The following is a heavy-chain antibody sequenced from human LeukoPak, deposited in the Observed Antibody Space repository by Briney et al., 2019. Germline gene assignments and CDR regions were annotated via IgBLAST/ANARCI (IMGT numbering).Heavy chain of an antibody. J-gene: IGHJ6*03. CDR1: GFTFSSYS. Sequence: PGGSLRLSCAASGFTFSSYSMNWVRQAPGKGLEWVSSISSSSSYIYYADSVKGRFTISRDNAKNSLYLQMNSLRAEDTAVYYCARINSGYDLFGYYYYMDVWGKGTTVTISS. D-gene: IGHD5-12*01. CDR3: ARINSGYDLFGYYYYMDV. CDR2: ISSSSSYI. V-gene: IGHV3-21*01.